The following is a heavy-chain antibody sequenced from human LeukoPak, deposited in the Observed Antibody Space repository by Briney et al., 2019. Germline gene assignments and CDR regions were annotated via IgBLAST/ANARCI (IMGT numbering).Heavy chain of an antibody. CDR2: INHSGST. J-gene: IGHJ4*02. V-gene: IGHV4-34*01. CDR1: GGSISSYY. Sequence: SETLSLTCTVSGGSISSYYWSWIRQPPGKGLEWIGEINHSGSTNYNPSLKSRVTISVDTSKNQFSLKLSSVTAADTAVYYCATRRGYSYGARDYWGQGTLVTVSS. D-gene: IGHD5-18*01. CDR3: ATRRGYSYGARDY.